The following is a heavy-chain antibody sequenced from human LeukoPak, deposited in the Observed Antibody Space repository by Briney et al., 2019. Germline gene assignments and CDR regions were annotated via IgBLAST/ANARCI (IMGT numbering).Heavy chain of an antibody. Sequence: GGSLRLSCAASGFTFSSFALSWVRHAPGKGLEWVSAISGSGAGTYYADSVKGRFTISRDNSKNTLYLQMTGLRAEDTAVYYCAKVLHYSDANTSPGYWGRGTLVTVSS. J-gene: IGHJ4*02. V-gene: IGHV3-23*01. CDR2: ISGSGAGT. CDR1: GFTFSSFA. D-gene: IGHD3-22*01. CDR3: AKVLHYSDANTSPGY.